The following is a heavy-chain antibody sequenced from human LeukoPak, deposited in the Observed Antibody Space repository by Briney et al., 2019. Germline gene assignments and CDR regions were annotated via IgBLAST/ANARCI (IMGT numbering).Heavy chain of an antibody. CDR1: GFTLSSYR. Sequence: GGSLRLSCVVSGFTLSSYRTRWVRQAQWKGLEWVVNIKQDGSEKYYVDSVKGRFTISRDNVENSLYLQMNSLRAEDTAVYYCARESIDYWGQGTLVTVS. CDR2: IKQDGSEK. V-gene: IGHV3-7*01. J-gene: IGHJ4*02. CDR3: ARESIDY.